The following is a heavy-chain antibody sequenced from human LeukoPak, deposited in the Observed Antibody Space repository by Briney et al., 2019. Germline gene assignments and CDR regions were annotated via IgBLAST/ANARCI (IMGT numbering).Heavy chain of an antibody. V-gene: IGHV3-33*01. D-gene: IGHD6-19*01. Sequence: QPGRSLRLSCAASGFTFSTYAMPWVRQAPGKGLEWVAMIWYNGKNKHYADSVKGRFTISRDNSKNTLDLQMNSLRADDTAVYYCVRDPSNSGWAFDYWGQGTLVTVSS. CDR3: VRDPSNSGWAFDY. CDR2: IWYNGKNK. CDR1: GFTFSTYA. J-gene: IGHJ4*02.